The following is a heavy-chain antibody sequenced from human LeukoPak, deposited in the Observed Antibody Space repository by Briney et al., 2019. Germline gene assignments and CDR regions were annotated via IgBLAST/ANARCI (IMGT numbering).Heavy chain of an antibody. V-gene: IGHV3-15*01. CDR2: VRSKTDAGTT. Sequence: GGSLRLSCAVSGFTFSNAWMSWVRQAPRKGLEWVGRVRSKTDAGTTDYAAPVKGRFTIPRDDSKNTLYLQMNSLKTEDTAVYYCTTDFLGPHDYGAFWGRGTLVTVSS. CDR3: TTDFLGPHDYGAF. J-gene: IGHJ2*01. CDR1: GFTFSNAW. D-gene: IGHD4-17*01.